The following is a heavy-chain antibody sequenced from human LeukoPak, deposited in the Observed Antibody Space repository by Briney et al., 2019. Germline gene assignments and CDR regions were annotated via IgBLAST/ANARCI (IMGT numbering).Heavy chain of an antibody. CDR2: IKQDGSEK. Sequence: GGSLRLSCAASGFTFSSYWMNWVRQAPGKGLEWVANIKQDGSEKYYVDSVKGRFTISRDNAKNSLYLQMNSLRAEDTAVYYCARDRGCGKAVAATTRCSYWGQGTLVTVSS. CDR3: ARDRGCGKAVAATTRCSY. D-gene: IGHD6-19*01. CDR1: GFTFSSYW. V-gene: IGHV3-7*03. J-gene: IGHJ4*02.